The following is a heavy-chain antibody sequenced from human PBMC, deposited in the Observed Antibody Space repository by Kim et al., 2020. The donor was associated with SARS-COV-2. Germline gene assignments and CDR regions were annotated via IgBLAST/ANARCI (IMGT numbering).Heavy chain of an antibody. J-gene: IGHJ6*02. V-gene: IGHV3-30*18. CDR2: ISYDGSNK. D-gene: IGHD2-2*01. CDR1: GFTFSSYG. CDR3: ANLVVLKYGMDV. Sequence: GGSLRLSCAASGFTFSSYGMHWVRQAPGKGLEWVAVISYDGSNKYYADSVKGRFTISRDNSKNTLYLQMNSLRAEDTAVYYCANLVVLKYGMDVWGQGTTVTVSS.